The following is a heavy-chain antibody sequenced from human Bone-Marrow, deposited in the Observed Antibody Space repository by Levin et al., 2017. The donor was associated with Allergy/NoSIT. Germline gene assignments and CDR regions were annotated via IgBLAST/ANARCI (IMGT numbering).Heavy chain of an antibody. D-gene: IGHD6-13*01. CDR2: ISSDGSKK. J-gene: IGHJ6*02. V-gene: IGHV3-30*02. CDR1: GFSFSTFG. Sequence: GGSLRLSCAASGFSFSTFGIHWVRQAPGKGLEWVAFISSDGSKKYYADSVKGRFTISRDNSVNTLYLQMNSLGAEDTALYYCTKDSIPAAGNYYDYGLDVWGQGTTITVSS. CDR3: TKDSIPAAGNYYDYGLDV.